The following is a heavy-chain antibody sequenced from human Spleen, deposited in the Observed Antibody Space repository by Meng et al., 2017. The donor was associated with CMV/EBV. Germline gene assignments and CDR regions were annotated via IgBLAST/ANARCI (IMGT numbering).Heavy chain of an antibody. Sequence: GESLKISCAASGFSFTANYMTWVRRAPGKGLEWVSYISTSGGSIYYADSVKGRFTISRDNAKNSLYLQMNSLRAEDTAVYYCARDVTIFGVVNGRYFDLWGRGTLVTVSS. CDR1: GFSFTANY. CDR3: ARDVTIFGVVNGRYFDL. V-gene: IGHV3-11*04. CDR2: ISTSGGSI. J-gene: IGHJ2*01. D-gene: IGHD3-3*01.